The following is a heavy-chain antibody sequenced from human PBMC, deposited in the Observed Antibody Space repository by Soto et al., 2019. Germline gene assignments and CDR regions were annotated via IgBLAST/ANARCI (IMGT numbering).Heavy chain of an antibody. CDR3: ARSTVTYYYYYGMDV. D-gene: IGHD4-17*01. J-gene: IGHJ6*02. V-gene: IGHV4-30-4*01. Sequence: QVQLQESGPGLVKPSQTLSLTCTVSGGSISSGDYYWSWIRQPPGKGLEWIGYIYYSGSTYYNPSLKSRVTISVDTSKNQFSLKLSSVTAAATAVYYCARSTVTYYYYYGMDVWGQGTTVTVSS. CDR1: GGSISSGDYY. CDR2: IYYSGST.